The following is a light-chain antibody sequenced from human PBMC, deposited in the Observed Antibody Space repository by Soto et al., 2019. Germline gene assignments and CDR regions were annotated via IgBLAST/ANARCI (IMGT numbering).Light chain of an antibody. CDR3: QQHGSYPLT. CDR1: QSVSRSY. V-gene: IGKV3-20*01. Sequence: EIVLTQSPGTLSLSPGDRATLSCRASQSVSRSYLGWYQQKPGQAPRLLIYGVSSRATGIPDRFSGSGSGTDFTLTISRLEPEDVAVYYCQQHGSYPLTFGGGTKVDIK. J-gene: IGKJ4*01. CDR2: GVS.